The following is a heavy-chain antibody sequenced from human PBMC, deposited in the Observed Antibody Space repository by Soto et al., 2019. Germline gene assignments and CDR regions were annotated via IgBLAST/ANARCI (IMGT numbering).Heavy chain of an antibody. CDR1: GFTFSSYA. V-gene: IGHV3-23*01. J-gene: IGHJ4*02. CDR3: AKDLTGDEDS. Sequence: EVQLLESGGGLVKPGGSLRLSCAASGFTFSSYAMNWVRQAPGKGLEWVSSISGLGGSRYYADSVKGRFTISRDNSKDTLDLQMSSLRADDTAVYYCAKDLTGDEDSWGQGTLVTVSS. CDR2: ISGLGGSR. D-gene: IGHD7-27*01.